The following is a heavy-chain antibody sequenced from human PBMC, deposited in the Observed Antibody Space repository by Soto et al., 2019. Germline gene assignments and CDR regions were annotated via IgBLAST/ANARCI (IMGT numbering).Heavy chain of an antibody. CDR3: ARGGTPIDH. D-gene: IGHD3-16*01. CDR2: ISAYNGNT. Sequence: GASVKVSCKTPGYTFTNFGLSWLRQAPGQGLEWMGWISAYNGNTNYAQNFQGRVTMTTDTSTSTAYMELRSLRSDDTAVYYCARGGTPIDHWGQGTLVTVSS. V-gene: IGHV1-18*01. CDR1: GYTFTNFG. J-gene: IGHJ4*02.